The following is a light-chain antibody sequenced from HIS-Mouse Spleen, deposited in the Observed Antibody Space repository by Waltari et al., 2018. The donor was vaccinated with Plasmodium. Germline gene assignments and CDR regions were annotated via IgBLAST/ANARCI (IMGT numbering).Light chain of an antibody. Sequence: QSVLTHPPSASGTPGQRVTIPCSGRSSNIGRTYVYWYQQLPGTAPKLLIYRNKQRPSGVPDRFSGSKSGTSASLAISGLRSEDEADYYCAAWDDSLSGPWVFGGGTKLTVL. CDR3: AAWDDSLSGPWV. CDR2: RNK. V-gene: IGLV1-47*01. CDR1: SSNIGRTY. J-gene: IGLJ3*02.